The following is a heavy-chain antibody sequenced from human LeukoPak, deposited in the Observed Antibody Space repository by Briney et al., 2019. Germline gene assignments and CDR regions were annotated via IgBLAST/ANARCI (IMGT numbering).Heavy chain of an antibody. Sequence: SETLSLTCTVSGGSISTYYWSWIRQPPGKGLGWIGYIYNSGSTNYNPSLKSRVTISVDTSKNKFSLKLSSVTAADTAVYYCARGGYSYGYDDDFDYWGQGTLVTVSS. CDR3: ARGGYSYGYDDDFDY. CDR2: IYNSGST. V-gene: IGHV4-59*01. CDR1: GGSISTYY. D-gene: IGHD5-18*01. J-gene: IGHJ4*02.